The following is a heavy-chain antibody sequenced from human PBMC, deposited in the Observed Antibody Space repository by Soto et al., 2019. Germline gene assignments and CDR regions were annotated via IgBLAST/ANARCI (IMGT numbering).Heavy chain of an antibody. CDR2: ISWDGGST. V-gene: IGHV3-43*01. CDR3: AKDLFSDYSWFFDY. Sequence: GGSLRLSCAASGFTFDDYTMHWVRQAPGKGLEWVSLISWDGGSTYYADSVKGRFTISRDNSKNSLYLQMNSLRTEDTALYYCAKDLFSDYSWFFDYWGQGTLVTVSS. CDR1: GFTFDDYT. D-gene: IGHD4-4*01. J-gene: IGHJ4*02.